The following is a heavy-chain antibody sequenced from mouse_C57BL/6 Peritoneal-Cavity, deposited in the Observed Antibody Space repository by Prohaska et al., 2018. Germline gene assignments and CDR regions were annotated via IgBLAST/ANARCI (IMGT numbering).Heavy chain of an antibody. D-gene: IGHD3-1*01. V-gene: IGHV5-4*01. J-gene: IGHJ1*03. CDR2: ISDGGSYT. Sequence: EVQLVESGGGLVKPGGSLKLSCAASGFTFSSYAMSWVRQTPGKWLELVATISDGGSYTYYPDNVKGRFTISRDNAKNNLYLQMSHLKSEDTAMYYCARDRGLREYFDVWGTGTTVTVSS. CDR3: ARDRGLREYFDV. CDR1: GFTFSSYA.